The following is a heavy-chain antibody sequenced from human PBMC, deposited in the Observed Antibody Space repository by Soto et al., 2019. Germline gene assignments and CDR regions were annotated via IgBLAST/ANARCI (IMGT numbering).Heavy chain of an antibody. Sequence: QVQLVQSGAEVKKPGSSVKVSCTASGGSLSNSVISWVRQAPAQRLEWMGGVVPILGTANYAQKFQGRVTMTADEAISTAYMDLSSLSTDDTAGYYCARLGHPGHWGPGTLVIVSS. CDR2: VVPILGTA. CDR1: GGSLSNSV. CDR3: ARLGHPGH. V-gene: IGHV1-69*01. J-gene: IGHJ4*02.